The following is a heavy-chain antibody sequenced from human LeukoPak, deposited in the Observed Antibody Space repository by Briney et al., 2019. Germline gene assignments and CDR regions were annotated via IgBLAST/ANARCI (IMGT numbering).Heavy chain of an antibody. D-gene: IGHD3-22*01. CDR3: ARDHQNYYDSSGYYYGPYYFDY. V-gene: IGHV4-39*07. Sequence: PSETLSLTCTVSGGSISSSSYYWGWLRQPPGKGLEWIGSIYYSGSTYYNPSLKSRVTISVDTSKNQFSLKLSSVTAADTAVYYCARDHQNYYDSSGYYYGPYYFDYWGQGTLVTVSS. CDR1: GGSISSSSYY. J-gene: IGHJ4*02. CDR2: IYYSGST.